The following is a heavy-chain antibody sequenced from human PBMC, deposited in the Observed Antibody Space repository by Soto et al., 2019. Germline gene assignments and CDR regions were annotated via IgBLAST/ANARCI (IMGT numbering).Heavy chain of an antibody. D-gene: IGHD1-26*01. V-gene: IGHV4-30-2*01. Sequence: PSETLSLTCAFSCGSISSGGYSWSWIRQPPGKGLEWIGYIYHSGSTYYNPSLKSRVTISVDRSKNQFSLKLSSVTAADTAVYYCARDSGSGPFDPWGQGTLVTVSS. CDR3: ARDSGSGPFDP. CDR2: IYHSGST. J-gene: IGHJ5*02. CDR1: CGSISSGGYS.